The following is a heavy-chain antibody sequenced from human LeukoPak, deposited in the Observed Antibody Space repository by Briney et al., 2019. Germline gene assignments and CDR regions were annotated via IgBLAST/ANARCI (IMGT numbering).Heavy chain of an antibody. CDR3: AKWAYCSGGSCYLLGFDP. V-gene: IGHV3-23*01. CDR2: ISGSGGST. CDR1: GFTFSNYA. J-gene: IGHJ5*02. Sequence: GGSLRLSCAASGFTFSNYAMSWVRQIPGKGLEWVSAISGSGGSTYYADSVKGRFTISRDNSKNTLYLQMNGLRAEDTAVYYCAKWAYCSGGSCYLLGFDPWGQGTLVTVSS. D-gene: IGHD2-15*01.